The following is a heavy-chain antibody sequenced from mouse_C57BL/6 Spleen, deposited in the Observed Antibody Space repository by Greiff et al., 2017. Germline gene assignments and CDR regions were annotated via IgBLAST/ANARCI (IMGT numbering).Heavy chain of an antibody. Sequence: EVKLVESGGGLVQPGGSLKLSCAASGFTFSDYYMYWVRQTPEKRLEWVAYISNGGGSPYYPDTVKGRFTISRDNAKNTLYLQMSLLKSEDTAMYYCARHMVTTLDYWGQGTSVTVSS. V-gene: IGHV5-12*01. CDR1: GFTFSDYY. CDR3: ARHMVTTLDY. D-gene: IGHD2-2*01. J-gene: IGHJ4*01. CDR2: ISNGGGSP.